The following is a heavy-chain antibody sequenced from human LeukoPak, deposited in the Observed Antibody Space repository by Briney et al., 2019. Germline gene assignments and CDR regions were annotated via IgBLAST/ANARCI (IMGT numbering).Heavy chain of an antibody. J-gene: IGHJ4*02. CDR2: VFHSGTT. D-gene: IGHD6-6*01. CDR3: ARARRGSSIRGPLDY. V-gene: IGHV4-34*12. CDR1: GGSFSDYY. Sequence: SETLSLTCAVYGGSFSDYYWTWIRQTPGKGLEWIGEVFHSGTTNYNPSLKSRVSISVDTSKNQFSLKLSSVTAADTSLYYCARARRGSSIRGPLDYWGQGALVTVSS.